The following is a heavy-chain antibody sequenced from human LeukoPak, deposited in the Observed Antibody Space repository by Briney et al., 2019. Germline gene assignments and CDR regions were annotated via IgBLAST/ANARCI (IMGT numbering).Heavy chain of an antibody. J-gene: IGHJ4*02. CDR2: IYTSGST. CDR3: ARLSADSSSSRGFDY. D-gene: IGHD2-2*01. V-gene: IGHV4-4*07. CDR1: GASISSYY. Sequence: SETLSLTCTASGASISSYYRTWIRQPAGKGLEWIGRIYTSGSTNYNPSLKSRVAMSVDTSKNQFSLKLSSVTAADTAVYYCARLSADSSSSRGFDYWGQGTLVTVSS.